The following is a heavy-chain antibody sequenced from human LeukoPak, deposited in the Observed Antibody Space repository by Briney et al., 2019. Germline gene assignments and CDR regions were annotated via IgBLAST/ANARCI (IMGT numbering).Heavy chain of an antibody. CDR2: IYPDDSKT. J-gene: IGHJ5*02. CDR1: GYQFFGHW. Sequence: GESLKISCHGSGYQFFGHWIVWVRQMPGKGLEWMGIIYPDDSKTTYSPSFQGQVTISADKSISTAYLQWSSLKVSDTAIYYCARYGVPPLRGNWFDTWGQGTLVTVSS. D-gene: IGHD3-3*01. CDR3: ARYGVPPLRGNWFDT. V-gene: IGHV5-51*01.